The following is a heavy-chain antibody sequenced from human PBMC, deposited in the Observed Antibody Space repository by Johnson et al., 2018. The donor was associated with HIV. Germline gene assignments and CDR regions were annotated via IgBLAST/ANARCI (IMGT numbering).Heavy chain of an antibody. D-gene: IGHD3-22*01. J-gene: IGHJ3*02. Sequence: VQLVESGGGLVQPGGSLRLSCAASGFTVSRNYMNWVRQAPGKGLEWVSVIYSGGDTYYAESVKGRFTISRDNSKNTLYLQMNSLRAEDTAVYYCARAGYYYDSSGIFIPQDAFDIWGQGTMVTVSS. V-gene: IGHV3-66*02. CDR3: ARAGYYYDSSGIFIPQDAFDI. CDR1: GFTVSRNY. CDR2: IYSGGDT.